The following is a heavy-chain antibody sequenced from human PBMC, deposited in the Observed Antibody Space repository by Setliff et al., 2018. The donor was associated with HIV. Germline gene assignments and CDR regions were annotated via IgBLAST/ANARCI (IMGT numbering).Heavy chain of an antibody. Sequence: ASVKVSCKASGDNFNNVAFNWVRQAPGQGLEWMGGVLPIFGATDYAQKFQCRLKLTAVQSENSVYMELSSLRSDDTAVYYCTNLGGSGTNVGNWFDPWGQGTLVTVSS. CDR3: TNLGGSGTNVGNWFDP. CDR1: GDNFNNVA. J-gene: IGHJ5*02. V-gene: IGHV1-69*13. D-gene: IGHD3-10*01. CDR2: VLPIFGAT.